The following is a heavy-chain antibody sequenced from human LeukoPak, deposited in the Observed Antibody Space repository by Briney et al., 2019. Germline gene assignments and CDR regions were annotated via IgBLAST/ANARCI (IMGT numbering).Heavy chain of an antibody. D-gene: IGHD5-18*01. CDR3: ARALGEDVDTAMVPDY. V-gene: IGHV1-46*01. CDR1: GYTFTSYY. Sequence: GASVKVSCKAFGYTFTSYYMHWVRQAPGQGLEWMGIINPSGGSTSYAQKFQGRVTMTRDTSTSTVYMELSSLRSEDTAVYYCARALGEDVDTAMVPDYWGQGTLVTVSS. CDR2: INPSGGST. J-gene: IGHJ4*02.